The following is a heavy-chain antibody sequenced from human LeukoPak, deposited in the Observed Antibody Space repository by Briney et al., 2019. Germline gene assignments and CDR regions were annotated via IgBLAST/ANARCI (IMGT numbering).Heavy chain of an antibody. CDR2: IYYSGST. J-gene: IGHJ5*02. V-gene: IGHV4-39*01. CDR3: ARHGLRYCSSTSCYPLNWFDP. Sequence: SETLSLTCTVSGGSISSSSYYWGWIRQPPGKGLEWIGSIYYSGSTYYNPSLKSRVTTSVDTSKNQFSLKLSSVTAADTAVYYCARHGLRYCSSTSCYPLNWFDPWGQGTLVTVSS. D-gene: IGHD2-2*01. CDR1: GGSISSSSYY.